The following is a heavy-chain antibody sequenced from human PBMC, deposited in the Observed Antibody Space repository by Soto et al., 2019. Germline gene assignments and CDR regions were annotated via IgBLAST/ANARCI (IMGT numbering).Heavy chain of an antibody. V-gene: IGHV3-48*01. J-gene: IGHJ4*02. D-gene: IGHD3-16*02. CDR2: ISSSSSTI. Sequence: EVQLVESGGGLVQPGGSPRLSCAASGFTFSSYSMNWVRQAPGKGLEWVSYISSSSSTIYYADSVKGRFTISRDNAKNSLYLQMNSLRAEDTAVYYCARDYDYIWGSYRRDFDYWGQGTLVTVSS. CDR1: GFTFSSYS. CDR3: ARDYDYIWGSYRRDFDY.